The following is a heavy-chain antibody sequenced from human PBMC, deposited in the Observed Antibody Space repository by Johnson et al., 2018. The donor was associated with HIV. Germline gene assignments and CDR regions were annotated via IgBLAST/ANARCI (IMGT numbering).Heavy chain of an antibody. CDR1: GFTFSNAW. J-gene: IGHJ3*02. V-gene: IGHV3-15*01. Sequence: VQLVESGGGLVKPGGSLRLSCAASGFTFSNAWMSWVRQAPVKGLEWVGRIKSNTDGGTTDYAAPGQGRFTISRDDSKNTLYLQMNSLKTEDTAVYYCTTDLPGGYYGGNWTYDAFDIWGQGTMVTVSS. D-gene: IGHD4-23*01. CDR3: TTDLPGGYYGGNWTYDAFDI. CDR2: IKSNTDGGTT.